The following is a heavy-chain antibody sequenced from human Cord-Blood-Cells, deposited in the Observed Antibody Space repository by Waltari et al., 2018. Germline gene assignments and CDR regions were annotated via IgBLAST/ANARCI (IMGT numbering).Heavy chain of an antibody. CDR2: IYYSGST. CDR3: ARDRRYYGSGSYAFDI. J-gene: IGHJ3*02. D-gene: IGHD3-10*01. Sequence: WGWIRQPPGKGLEWIGYIYYSGSTNYNPSLKSRVTISVDTSKNQFSLKLSSVTAADTAVYYCARDRRYYGSGSYAFDIWGQGTMVTVSS. V-gene: IGHV4-59*01.